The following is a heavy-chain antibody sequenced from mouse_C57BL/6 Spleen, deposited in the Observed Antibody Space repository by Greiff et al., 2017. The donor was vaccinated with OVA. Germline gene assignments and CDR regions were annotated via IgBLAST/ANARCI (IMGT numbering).Heavy chain of an antibody. Sequence: QVQLQQPGAELVRPGSSVKLSCKASGYTFTSYWMDWVKQRPGQGLEWIGNIYPSDSETHYNQKFKDKAPLTVDKSSSTAYMQLRSLPSYDSSVSSCARDATHLDAMDYWGPGTSVTVSS. CDR3: ARDATHLDAMDY. J-gene: IGHJ4*01. CDR2: IYPSDSET. CDR1: GYTFTSYW. V-gene: IGHV1-61*01.